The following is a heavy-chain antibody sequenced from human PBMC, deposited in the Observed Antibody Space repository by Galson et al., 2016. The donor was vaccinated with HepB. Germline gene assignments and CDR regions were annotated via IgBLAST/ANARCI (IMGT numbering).Heavy chain of an antibody. CDR1: GYTFSSYA. Sequence: SVKVSCKASGYTFSSYAMHWVRQAPGQRLEWMGWINAGNGNTTHSQKFQGRVTITRDTSASTAYMELSSLRSEDTAVYYCARARWVGCGSGSRTHYYYYGMDVWGQGTTVTVSS. CDR3: ARARWVGCGSGSRTHYYYYGMDV. CDR2: INAGNGNT. J-gene: IGHJ6*02. V-gene: IGHV1-3*01. D-gene: IGHD3-10*01.